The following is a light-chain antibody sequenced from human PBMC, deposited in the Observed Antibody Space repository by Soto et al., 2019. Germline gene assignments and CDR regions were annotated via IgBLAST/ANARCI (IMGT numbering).Light chain of an antibody. J-gene: IGKJ1*01. CDR2: RAS. CDR1: HYVYSN. CDR3: QQYNNWPRT. Sequence: EIVMTQSPATLSVSPGERATLSCTASHYVYSNVAWYQQKPGQAPRLLISRASTRVTGIPARFSGSGSGTEFTLTITSLQSEDFAVYYCQQYNNWPRTFGQGTKVDIK. V-gene: IGKV3-15*01.